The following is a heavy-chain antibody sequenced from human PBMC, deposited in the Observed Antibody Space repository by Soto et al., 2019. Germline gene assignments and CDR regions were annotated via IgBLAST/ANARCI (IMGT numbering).Heavy chain of an antibody. CDR2: IFRSGST. D-gene: IGHD3-10*01. V-gene: IGHV4-31*03. Sequence: QVQLQESGPGLVKPSQTLSLTCTVSGDSIGSGGYYWSWIRQHPGRGLEWIGHIFRSGSTYYNPSLRSRVTMSVDTSKNQFSLRLSSVTAADTAMYYCARDDYSGSGSNAYGIWGQGTMVTVSS. CDR1: GDSIGSGGYY. J-gene: IGHJ3*02. CDR3: ARDDYSGSGSNAYGI.